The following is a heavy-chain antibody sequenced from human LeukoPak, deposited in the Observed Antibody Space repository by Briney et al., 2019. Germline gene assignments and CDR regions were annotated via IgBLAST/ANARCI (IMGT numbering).Heavy chain of an antibody. CDR1: GYTFSDYY. CDR2: INPNTGGT. D-gene: IGHD1-7*01. J-gene: IGHJ3*02. Sequence: GASVKVSCKASGYTFSDYYMHWVRQAPGQGLEWMGRINPNTGGTNYAQKFQGRVTMIRDTSINTAYMELSRLRSDDTAVYYCARDFMGNWNYHDAFDIWGQGTMVTVSS. V-gene: IGHV1-2*06. CDR3: ARDFMGNWNYHDAFDI.